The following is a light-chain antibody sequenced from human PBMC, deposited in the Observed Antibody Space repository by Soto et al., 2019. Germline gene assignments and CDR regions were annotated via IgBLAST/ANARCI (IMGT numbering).Light chain of an antibody. Sequence: DIQMTQSPSSLSASVGDRVTITCRAGQSISTYLNWYQQKSGKPPKLLISAASSLQSGVPSRFSGSGSGTDFTLTISSLQPEDFATYYCQQSFSTLGWTFGQGTKVGIK. CDR1: QSISTY. V-gene: IGKV1-39*01. CDR3: QQSFSTLGWT. J-gene: IGKJ1*01. CDR2: AAS.